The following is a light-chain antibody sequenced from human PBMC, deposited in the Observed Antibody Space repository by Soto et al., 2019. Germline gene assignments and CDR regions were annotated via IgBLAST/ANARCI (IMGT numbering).Light chain of an antibody. CDR1: QSLLHRNGYNF. Sequence: DIVMTQSPLSLPVTPGEPASISCRSSQSLLHRNGYNFLDWYLQRPGQSPQLLIYLCSNRASGVPDRFSGSGSGTDFTLKISRVEAEDVGVYYCMQALQTPRTFGQGTKLEIK. CDR3: MQALQTPRT. J-gene: IGKJ2*01. CDR2: LCS. V-gene: IGKV2-28*01.